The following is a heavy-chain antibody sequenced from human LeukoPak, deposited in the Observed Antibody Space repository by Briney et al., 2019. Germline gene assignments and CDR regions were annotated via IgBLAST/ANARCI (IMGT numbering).Heavy chain of an antibody. CDR3: AKDEYYDILTGPDY. V-gene: IGHV3-30*02. J-gene: IGHJ4*02. CDR1: GFTFSSYS. D-gene: IGHD3-9*01. CDR2: IRYDGSNK. Sequence: PGGSLRLSCAASGFTFSSYSMHWVRQAPGKGLEWVAFIRYDGSNKYYADSVKGRFTISRDNSKNTLYLQMNSLRAEDTAVYYCAKDEYYDILTGPDYWGQGTLVTVSS.